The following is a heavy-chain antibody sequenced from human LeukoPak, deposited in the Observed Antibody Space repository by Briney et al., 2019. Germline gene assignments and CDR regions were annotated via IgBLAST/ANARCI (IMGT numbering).Heavy chain of an antibody. D-gene: IGHD6-13*01. CDR2: ISFDGSHK. CDR1: GFTFSSHP. Sequence: PGGSLRLSCAASGFTFSSHPMHWVRQAPGKGLEWVAVISFDGSHKYYADSVKGRFTISRDNSKNTLYLQMDSLRAEDTAVYYCARIAAAGDLDYWGQGTLVTVSS. J-gene: IGHJ4*02. CDR3: ARIAAAGDLDY. V-gene: IGHV3-30*04.